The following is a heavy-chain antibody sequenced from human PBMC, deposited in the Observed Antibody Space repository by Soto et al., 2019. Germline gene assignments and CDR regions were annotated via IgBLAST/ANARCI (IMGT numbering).Heavy chain of an antibody. J-gene: IGHJ3*02. CDR1: GDSISSYY. CDR3: VRDVAYYYDSSGPTGGAFDI. CDR2: IYYSAST. Sequence: SETLSLTCTVSGDSISSYYWSWIRQSPGKGLEWIGYIYYSASTNYNPSLKSRVTISVDTSKKQCSLKLSSVTAADTAVYYCVRDVAYYYDSSGPTGGAFDIWGQGTMVTVSS. D-gene: IGHD3-22*01. V-gene: IGHV4-59*01.